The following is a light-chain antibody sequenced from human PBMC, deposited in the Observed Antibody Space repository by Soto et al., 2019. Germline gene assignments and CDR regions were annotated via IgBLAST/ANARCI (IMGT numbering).Light chain of an antibody. Sequence: DIQMTQSPSTLSASVGDRVTIACRASQSINAWLAWYQQKPGKAPNLLSYQASTLQIGVPSRFSGSGSGTEFPLTIISLQPDDFATYFCQHYDSYSSIAFGQGTRLEIK. CDR2: QAS. CDR3: QHYDSYSSIA. CDR1: QSINAW. V-gene: IGKV1-5*03. J-gene: IGKJ5*01.